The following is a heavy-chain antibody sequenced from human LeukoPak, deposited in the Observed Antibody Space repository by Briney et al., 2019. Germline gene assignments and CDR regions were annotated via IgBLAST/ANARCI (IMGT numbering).Heavy chain of an antibody. J-gene: IGHJ6*03. CDR3: ARDSLELGYYYYYMDV. CDR2: INPNSGGT. CDR1: GYTFTGYY. D-gene: IGHD1-7*01. V-gene: IGHV1-2*02. Sequence: ASVKVSCKASGYTFTGYYMHWVRQAPGQGLEWMGWINPNSGGTNYAQKFQGRVTMTRDTSTSTAYMELSRLRSDDTAVYYCARDSLELGYYYYYMDVWGKGTTVTVSS.